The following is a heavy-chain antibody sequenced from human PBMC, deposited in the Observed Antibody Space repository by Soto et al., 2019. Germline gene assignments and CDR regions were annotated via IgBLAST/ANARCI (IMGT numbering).Heavy chain of an antibody. V-gene: IGHV3-13*01. CDR2: IGTAGDT. Sequence: GGSLRLSCADSGFTFSSYDMHWVRQATRKGLEWVSAIGTAGDTYYPGSVKGRFTISRENAKNSLYLQMNSLRAGDTAVYYCARALLTCTNGVCFSADAFDIWGQGTMVTVSS. J-gene: IGHJ3*02. CDR1: GFTFSSYD. D-gene: IGHD2-8*01. CDR3: ARALLTCTNGVCFSADAFDI.